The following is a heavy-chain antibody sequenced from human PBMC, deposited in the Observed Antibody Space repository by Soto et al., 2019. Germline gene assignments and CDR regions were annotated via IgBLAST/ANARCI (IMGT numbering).Heavy chain of an antibody. CDR1: GGSISSYY. CDR3: ARDTERPDIVVVPAAIEQSVSQPGVFDP. CDR2: IYTSGST. J-gene: IGHJ5*02. D-gene: IGHD2-2*02. Sequence: PSETLSLTCTVSGGSISSYYWSWIRQPAGKGLEWIGRIYTSGSTNYNPSLKSRVTMSVDTSKNQFSLRLSSVTAADTAVYYCARDTERPDIVVVPAAIEQSVSQPGVFDPWGQGTLVTAPQ. V-gene: IGHV4-4*07.